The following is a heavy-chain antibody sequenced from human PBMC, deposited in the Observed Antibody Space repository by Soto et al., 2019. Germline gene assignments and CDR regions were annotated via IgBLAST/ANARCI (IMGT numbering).Heavy chain of an antibody. CDR2: IYHSGSN. D-gene: IGHD2-21*02. CDR1: GYSISSGYY. CDR3: ERQRTSVVTQAYFDV. Sequence: DTLSLTCAVSGYSISSGYYWGWIRHPPGKGLEWIGSIYHSGSNYNNPSLRSRVSMSIDTSKDQFSMKLKSVTAAETALYFCERQRTSVVTQAYFDVWGPGSLVTVSS. J-gene: IGHJ4*02. V-gene: IGHV4-38-2*01.